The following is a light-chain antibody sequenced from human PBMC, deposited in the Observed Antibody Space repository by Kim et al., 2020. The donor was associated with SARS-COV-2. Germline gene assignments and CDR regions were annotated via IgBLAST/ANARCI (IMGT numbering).Light chain of an antibody. J-gene: IGKJ3*01. CDR1: QTSNSF. V-gene: IGKV1-39*01. CDR3: QHTSDTPFT. CDR2: GSY. Sequence: AVVDNIITIPCGTSQTSNSFLYWFQKTPREAPNLLISGSYFLRSGLPSRFGGSGYGADFSLTISLLQGDDFATYYCQHTSDTPFTFGPGTKVDIK.